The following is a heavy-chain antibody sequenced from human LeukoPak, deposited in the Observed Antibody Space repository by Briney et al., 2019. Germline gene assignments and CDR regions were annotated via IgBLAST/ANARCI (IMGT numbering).Heavy chain of an antibody. CDR1: GFTFSGYG. V-gene: IGHV3-30*02. Sequence: GGSLRLSCAASGFTFSGYGMHWVRQAPGKGLEWVTFIRYDGSNEYYADSVKGRFTVSRDNSKNTLYLQMSSLRAGDTAVYYCAKAGHYGSGSYYSDYWGRGTLVTVSP. J-gene: IGHJ4*02. CDR2: IRYDGSNE. CDR3: AKAGHYGSGSYYSDY. D-gene: IGHD3-10*01.